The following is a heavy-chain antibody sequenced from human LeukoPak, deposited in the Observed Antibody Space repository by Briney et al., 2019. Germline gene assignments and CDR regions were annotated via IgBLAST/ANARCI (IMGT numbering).Heavy chain of an antibody. Sequence: ASVKVSRKASGYTFTSYDINWVRQATGQGLEWMGWMNPNSGNTGYAQKFQGRVTMTRNTSISTAYMELSSLRSEDTAVYYCARQGGSYPTVDYWGQGTLVTVSS. CDR3: ARQGGSYPTVDY. J-gene: IGHJ4*02. CDR2: MNPNSGNT. CDR1: GYTFTSYD. V-gene: IGHV1-8*01. D-gene: IGHD1-26*01.